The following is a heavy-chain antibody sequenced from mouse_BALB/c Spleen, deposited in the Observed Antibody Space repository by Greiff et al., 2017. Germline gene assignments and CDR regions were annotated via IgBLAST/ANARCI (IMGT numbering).Heavy chain of an antibody. CDR1: GFTFSSYT. Sequence: EVHLVESGGGLVQPGGSRKLSCAASGFTFSSYTMSWVRQTPEKRLEWVATISSGGSYTYYPDSVKGRFTISRDNAKNTLYLQMSSLKSEDTAMYYCTRGRAYYGYDDWGQGTTLTVSS. CDR3: TRGRAYYGYDD. J-gene: IGHJ2*01. CDR2: ISSGGSYT. D-gene: IGHD1-2*01. V-gene: IGHV5-6-4*01.